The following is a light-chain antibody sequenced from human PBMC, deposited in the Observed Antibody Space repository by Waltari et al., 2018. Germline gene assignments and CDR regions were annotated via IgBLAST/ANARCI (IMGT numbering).Light chain of an antibody. CDR3: QQYNNWPLT. V-gene: IGKV3-15*01. J-gene: IGKJ4*01. CDR1: QSITSN. CDR2: GAS. Sequence: EIVMTQSPATLSVSPGERVPLACRASQSITSNLAWYQQKPGQAPRPLIYGASTRAPGIPARFSGSGSGTEFTLTIDSLQSEDFVLYYCQQYNNWPLTFGGGTKVEIK.